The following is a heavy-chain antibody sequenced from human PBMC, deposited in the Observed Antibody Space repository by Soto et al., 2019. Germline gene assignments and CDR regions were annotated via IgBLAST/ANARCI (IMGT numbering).Heavy chain of an antibody. Sequence: PGGSLRLSCAASGFTFSSYAMSWVRQAPGKGLEWVAGIGAGGRSTYYPDSVKGRFTISRDNSKNTLYLQMNNLRAEDTAVYYCADGGEWSFNFEYWGLGTLVTVS. V-gene: IGHV3-23*01. CDR3: ADGGEWSFNFEY. D-gene: IGHD3-16*02. CDR2: IGAGGRST. J-gene: IGHJ4*02. CDR1: GFTFSSYA.